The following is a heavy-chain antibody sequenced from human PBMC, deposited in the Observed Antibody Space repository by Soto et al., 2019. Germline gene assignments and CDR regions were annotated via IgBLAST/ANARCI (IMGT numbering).Heavy chain of an antibody. V-gene: IGHV1-46*04. D-gene: IGHD3-22*01. CDR2: INTSGGST. CDR3: ARADYYDSSGFYYDC. Sequence: QVQLVQSGAEVKKPGASVKVSCKASGYIFTNHYIHWVRQAPGQGLEWMGIINTSGGSTNYLQKLQGRITMTRDTSTSTVYMELSSLRSEDTAVYFCARADYYDSSGFYYDCWGQGTLVTVSS. J-gene: IGHJ4*02. CDR1: GYIFTNHY.